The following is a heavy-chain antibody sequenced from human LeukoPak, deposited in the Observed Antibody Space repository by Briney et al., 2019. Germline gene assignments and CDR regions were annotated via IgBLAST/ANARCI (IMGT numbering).Heavy chain of an antibody. V-gene: IGHV4-39*01. CDR2: LYYSGNT. J-gene: IGHJ5*02. CDR1: GVSISSSGYY. D-gene: IGHD2-2*01. Sequence: SETLSLTCTVSGVSISSSGYYWAWIRQPPGKGLEWIGTLYYSGNTYFNPALKSRVTIAVYTSKNQFSLKLTSVTAADTAVYYCSRLYCTTSSCGRFDPWGQGTLVTVSS. CDR3: SRLYCTTSSCGRFDP.